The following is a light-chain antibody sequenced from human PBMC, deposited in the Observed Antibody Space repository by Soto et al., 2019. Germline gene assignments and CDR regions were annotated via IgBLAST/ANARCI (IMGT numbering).Light chain of an antibody. CDR1: QSVGGSS. V-gene: IGKV3-20*01. CDR3: QQYHSSPRT. J-gene: IGKJ1*01. Sequence: TVLTQSPGTLSLSPGARATLSCRASQSVGGSSLAWYQQRPGQAPRLLIYHPSYSATGIPDRFSGSGAGTDFTLTISRLEPEDFAVYYCQQYHSSPRTFGQGTKVEIK. CDR2: HPS.